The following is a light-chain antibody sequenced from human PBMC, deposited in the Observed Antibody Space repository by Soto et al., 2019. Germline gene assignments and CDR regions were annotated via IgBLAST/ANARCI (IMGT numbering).Light chain of an antibody. CDR3: QQYGDLPLT. CDR2: DAS. J-gene: IGKJ4*01. Sequence: DIQMTQSPSSLSASVGDRVTITCQASQDISNHLNWYQQKPGKAPKLLIFDASSVEAGGPSRFSGSGSGKHCTFTIHSLQAEDIATYFCQQYGDLPLTFGGGTKV. CDR1: QDISNH. V-gene: IGKV1-33*01.